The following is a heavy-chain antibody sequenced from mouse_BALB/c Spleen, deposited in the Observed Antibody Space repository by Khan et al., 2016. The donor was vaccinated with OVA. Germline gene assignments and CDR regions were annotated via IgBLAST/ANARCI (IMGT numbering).Heavy chain of an antibody. J-gene: IGHJ4*01. Sequence: EVELVESGGGLVKPGGSLKLSCAASGFTFSDYYMYWVRQTPEKRLEWVATISDGGSYTYYPDSVKGRFTISRDNAKNNLYLQMSSLKSEDTAMYYCARDRGSLLRNYYAMDYWGQGTSVTVSS. D-gene: IGHD1-2*01. CDR2: ISDGGSYT. V-gene: IGHV5-4*02. CDR1: GFTFSDYY. CDR3: ARDRGSLLRNYYAMDY.